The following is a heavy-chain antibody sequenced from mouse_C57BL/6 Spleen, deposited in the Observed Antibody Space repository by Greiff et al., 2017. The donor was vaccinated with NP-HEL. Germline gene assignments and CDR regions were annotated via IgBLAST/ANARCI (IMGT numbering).Heavy chain of an antibody. Sequence: VQLKESGAELVRPGASVKLSCTASGFNIKDDYMHWVKQRPEQGLEWIGWIDPENGDTEYASKFQGKATITADTSSNTAYLQLSSLTSEDTAVYYCTTRGRWYFDVWGTGTTVTVSS. CDR2: IDPENGDT. J-gene: IGHJ1*03. CDR3: TTRGRWYFDV. V-gene: IGHV14-4*01. CDR1: GFNIKDDY.